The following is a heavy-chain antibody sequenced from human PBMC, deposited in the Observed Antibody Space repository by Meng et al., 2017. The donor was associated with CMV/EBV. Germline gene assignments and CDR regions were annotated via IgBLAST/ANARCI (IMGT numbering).Heavy chain of an antibody. D-gene: IGHD6-25*01. CDR3: AKDVDARSGWDDAFDI. Sequence: SLKISCAASGFTFDDYAMHWVRQAPGKGLEWVSSISWNNGSIGYADSVKGRFTISRDNAKNSLYLQMNSLRPEDTALYYCAKDVDARSGWDDAFDIWGQGTLVTVSS. J-gene: IGHJ3*02. CDR1: GFTFDDYA. V-gene: IGHV3-9*01. CDR2: ISWNNGSI.